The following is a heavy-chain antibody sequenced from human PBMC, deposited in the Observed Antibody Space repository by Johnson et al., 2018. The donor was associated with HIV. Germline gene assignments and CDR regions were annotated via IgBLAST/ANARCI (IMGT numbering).Heavy chain of an antibody. CDR1: GFTFRSSA. Sequence: QVQLVESGGGVVQPGRSLRLSCAASGFTFRSSAMHWVRQAPGKGLEWVAVISYDGSNKYSADSVKGRFTISRDNSKTTLYLQMNSLRAEDTAVYYCAGDRDYYGSGLSWGQGTMVTVSS. J-gene: IGHJ3*01. V-gene: IGHV3-30*04. CDR3: AGDRDYYGSGLS. CDR2: ISYDGSNK. D-gene: IGHD3-10*01.